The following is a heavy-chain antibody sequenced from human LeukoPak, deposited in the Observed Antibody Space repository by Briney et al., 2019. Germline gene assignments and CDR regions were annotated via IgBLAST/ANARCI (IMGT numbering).Heavy chain of an antibody. V-gene: IGHV4-34*01. CDR2: INHSGST. J-gene: IGHJ4*02. CDR1: GGSFSGYY. CDR3: AGDMGIAAAGSFDY. D-gene: IGHD6-13*01. Sequence: SETLSLTCTVYGGSFSGYYWSWIRQPPGKGLEWIGEINHSGSTNYNPSLKSRVTISVDTSKNQFSLKLSSVTAADTAVYYCAGDMGIAAAGSFDYWGQGTLVTVSS.